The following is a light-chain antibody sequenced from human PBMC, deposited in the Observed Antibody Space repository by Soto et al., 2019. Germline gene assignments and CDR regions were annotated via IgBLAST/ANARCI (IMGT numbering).Light chain of an antibody. Sequence: DIQMTQSPSSLSASVGDRVTITCRASQTISTWVAWYQHKPGKAPKLLIYKSTSLESGVPSRFSGSGSGTEFTLTINGLQPDDFASYYCQQYSTYFSLTFGGGTKVDIK. V-gene: IGKV1-5*03. CDR2: KST. CDR3: QQYSTYFSLT. CDR1: QTISTW. J-gene: IGKJ4*01.